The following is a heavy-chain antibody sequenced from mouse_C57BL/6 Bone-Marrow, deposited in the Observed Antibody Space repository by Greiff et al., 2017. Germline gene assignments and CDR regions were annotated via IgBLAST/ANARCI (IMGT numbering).Heavy chain of an antibody. V-gene: IGHV1-81*01. CDR1: GYTFTSYG. CDR3: ARYYYDYPDY. D-gene: IGHD2-4*01. CDR2: IYPRSGNT. J-gene: IGHJ4*01. Sequence: VKLMESGAELARPGASVKLSCKASGYTFTSYGISWVKQRTGQGLEWIGEIYPRSGNTYYNEKFKGKATLTADKSSSTAYMELRSLTSEDSAVYFCARYYYDYPDYWGQGTSVTVSS.